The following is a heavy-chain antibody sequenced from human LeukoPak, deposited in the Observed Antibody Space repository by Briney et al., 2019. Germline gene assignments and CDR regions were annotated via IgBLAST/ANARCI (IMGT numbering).Heavy chain of an antibody. J-gene: IGHJ4*02. CDR1: GFTFSDYS. CDR2: VNTVSSYI. CDR3: ASPGDNYAILGLDY. D-gene: IGHD3-9*01. Sequence: GGSLRLSCAASGFTFSDYSMNWVRQAPGKGLEWVASVNTVSSYIYYADSMRGRFTISRDSAKNMLYLQMNSLRVEDTAMYYCASPGDNYAILGLDYWGQGTLVTVSS. V-gene: IGHV3-21*01.